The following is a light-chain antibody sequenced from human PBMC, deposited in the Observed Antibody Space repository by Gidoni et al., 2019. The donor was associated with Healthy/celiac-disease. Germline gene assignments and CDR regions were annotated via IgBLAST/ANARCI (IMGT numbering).Light chain of an antibody. Sequence: EIVLTQSPGTLSLSPGERATLSCRASQSVSSSYLAWYQQKPGQAPRLLIDGASSRATGIPDRFSGSGSGTDFTLTISRLEPEDLAVYYCQQYGSSPLFTFSHGTKVDIK. V-gene: IGKV3-20*01. J-gene: IGKJ3*01. CDR1: QSVSSSY. CDR3: QQYGSSPLFT. CDR2: GAS.